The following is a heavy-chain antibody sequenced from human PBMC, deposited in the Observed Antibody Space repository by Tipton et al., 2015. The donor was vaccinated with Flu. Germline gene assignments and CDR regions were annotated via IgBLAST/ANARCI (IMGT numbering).Heavy chain of an antibody. J-gene: IGHJ4*02. CDR3: AKGGYYYGSGSFPAFDH. D-gene: IGHD3-10*01. V-gene: IGHV3-30*02. Sequence: SLRLSCAASGFTFSSYGMHWVRQAPGKGLEWVAFVRYDGSNKYYADSVTGRLTISRDNSKNTLFLQMYSLRVEDTALYYCAKGGYYYGSGSFPAFDHWGQGTLVTVSS. CDR1: GFTFSSYG. CDR2: VRYDGSNK.